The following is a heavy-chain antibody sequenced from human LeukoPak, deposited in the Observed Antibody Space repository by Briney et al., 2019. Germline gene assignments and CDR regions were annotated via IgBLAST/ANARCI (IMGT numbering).Heavy chain of an antibody. V-gene: IGHV3-7*01. CDR3: ARAYGVFDN. CDR2: IKQDGREK. D-gene: IGHD4-17*01. J-gene: IGHJ4*02. CDR1: GFTFSDYW. Sequence: PGGSLRLSCAASGFTFSDYWMSWVRQAPGKGLEWVANIKQDGREKNYVDSVKGRSTISRDNAKKSVYLQMNNLRAEDTAVYFCARAYGVFDNWGQGALVTVSS.